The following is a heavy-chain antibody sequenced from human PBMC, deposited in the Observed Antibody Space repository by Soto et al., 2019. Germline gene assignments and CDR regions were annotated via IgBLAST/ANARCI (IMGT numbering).Heavy chain of an antibody. CDR3: ARYNSGHSDY. CDR2: IWFDGSQT. CDR1: GFTFSSYG. D-gene: IGHD1-26*01. V-gene: IGHV3-33*08. J-gene: IGHJ4*02. Sequence: GGSLRLSCAASGFTFSSYGMHWVRQAPGKGLEWVSVIWFDGSQTYYADSVKGRFTVSRDNSNSVLFLQMDNLRAEDTAIYYCARYNSGHSDYWGQGTLVTVSS.